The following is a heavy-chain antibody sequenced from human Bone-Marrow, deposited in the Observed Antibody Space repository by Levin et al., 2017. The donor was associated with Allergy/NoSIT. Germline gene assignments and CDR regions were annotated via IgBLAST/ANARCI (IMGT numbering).Heavy chain of an antibody. J-gene: IGHJ5*02. CDR1: GYTFTRYW. CDR3: ARHTDYGGYIWFDP. V-gene: IGHV5-10-1*01. D-gene: IGHD4-23*01. CDR2: IDPYDSDT. Sequence: GESLKISCTGSGYTFTRYWISWVCQMPGRGLEWMGKIDPYDSDTTYSPSFQGHVTISADKSLSTAYLQWSRLHASATAIYFCARHTDYGGYIWFDPWGQGTLVTVAS.